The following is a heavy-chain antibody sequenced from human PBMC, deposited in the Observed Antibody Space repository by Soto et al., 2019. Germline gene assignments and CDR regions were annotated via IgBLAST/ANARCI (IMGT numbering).Heavy chain of an antibody. V-gene: IGHV2-26*01. J-gene: IGHJ5*02. Sequence: QVTLKESGPVLVKPTETLTLRCTVSGLSITVSVIGVSWIRQPPGQLLEWLAHRDASGENSYRTFLKSRHAISTDTSESQIVRTMTTRDPADTATYYCALRHRAVAVRPWFDPWGQGIPVTVSS. D-gene: IGHD3-10*01. CDR2: RDASGEN. CDR1: GLSITVSVIG. CDR3: ALRHRAVAVRPWFDP.